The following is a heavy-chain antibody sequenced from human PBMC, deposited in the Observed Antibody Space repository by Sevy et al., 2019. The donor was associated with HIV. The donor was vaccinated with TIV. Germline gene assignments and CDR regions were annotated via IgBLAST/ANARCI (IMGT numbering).Heavy chain of an antibody. CDR2: IRSRGDNQ. CDR1: GFTFSNYD. D-gene: IGHD1-20*01. CDR3: SEESIDYNIPFEY. J-gene: IGHJ4*02. Sequence: GGSLRLSCAASGFTFSNYDMHWVRQTPGKGLEWVALIRSRGDNQYYADSVKGRFTVSRDNSKNTLYLLMNSLRGEDTAVYYCSEESIDYNIPFEYWGQGTLVTVSS. V-gene: IGHV3-30*02.